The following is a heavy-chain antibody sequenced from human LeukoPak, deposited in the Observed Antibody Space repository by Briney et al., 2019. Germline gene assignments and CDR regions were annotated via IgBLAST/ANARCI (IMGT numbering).Heavy chain of an antibody. CDR2: IYYSGST. D-gene: IGHD2-15*01. V-gene: IGHV4-59*08. CDR1: GGSISSYY. J-gene: IGHJ4*02. Sequence: PSETLSLTCTVSGGSISSYYWSWIRQPPGKGLEWLGYIYYSGSTNYNPSLKSRVTISVDTSKNQFSLKLSSVTAADTAVYYCASVSPYCSGGSCYLNWGQGTLVTVSS. CDR3: ASVSPYCSGGSCYLN.